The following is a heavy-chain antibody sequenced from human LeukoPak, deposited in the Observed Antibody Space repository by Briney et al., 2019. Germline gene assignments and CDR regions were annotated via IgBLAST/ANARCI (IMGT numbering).Heavy chain of an antibody. V-gene: IGHV1-69*05. CDR1: GGTFSSYA. CDR2: IIPIFGTA. CDR3: ARGDIVATQKGAFDI. J-gene: IGHJ3*02. D-gene: IGHD5-12*01. Sequence: ASVKVSCKASGGTFSSYAISWVRQAPGQGLEWMGGIIPIFGTANYAQKFQGRVTITTDESTSTSYRELSSLQSADTAVYYCARGDIVATQKGAFDIWGQGTMVPVSS.